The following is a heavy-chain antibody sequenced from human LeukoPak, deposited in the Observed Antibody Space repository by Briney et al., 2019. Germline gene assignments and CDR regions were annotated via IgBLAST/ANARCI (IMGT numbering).Heavy chain of an antibody. D-gene: IGHD6-19*01. CDR1: GGSLSSYY. CDR2: IDYSGNT. Sequence: PSETLSLTCTVSGGSLSSYYWSWIRQAPGKGLEWVANIDYSGNTIYNPALKSRVTMSVDMSKNQFSLNLTSVTAADTAVYYCAREGKLTGYFGGLGFNYWGQGILVTVSS. J-gene: IGHJ4*02. CDR3: AREGKLTGYFGGLGFNY. V-gene: IGHV4-59*01.